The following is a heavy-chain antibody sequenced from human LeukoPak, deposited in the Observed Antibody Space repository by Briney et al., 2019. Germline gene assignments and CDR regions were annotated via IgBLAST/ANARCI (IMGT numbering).Heavy chain of an antibody. CDR2: ISYDGSNK. J-gene: IGHJ4*02. V-gene: IGHV3-30*03. CDR3: AREVLAGYFDY. Sequence: GGSLRLSCAASGFTFSSYGMHWVRQAPGKGLEWVAVISYDGSNKYYADSVKGRFTISRDNAKNSLYLQMNSLRAEDTAAYYCAREVLAGYFDYWGQGTLVTVSS. CDR1: GFTFSSYG.